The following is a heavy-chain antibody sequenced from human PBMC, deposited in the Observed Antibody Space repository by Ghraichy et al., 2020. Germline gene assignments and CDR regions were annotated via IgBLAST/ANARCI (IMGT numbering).Heavy chain of an antibody. J-gene: IGHJ4*02. D-gene: IGHD5-18*01. CDR3: AKGTQPGLISDTAMPWGY. CDR1: GFTFSSYA. CDR2: ISGSGGST. Sequence: GGSLRLSCAASGFTFSSYAMSWVRQAPGKGLEWVSAISGSGGSTYYADSVKGRFTISRDNSKNTLYLQMNSLRAEDTAVYYCAKGTQPGLISDTAMPWGYWGQGTLVTVSS. V-gene: IGHV3-23*01.